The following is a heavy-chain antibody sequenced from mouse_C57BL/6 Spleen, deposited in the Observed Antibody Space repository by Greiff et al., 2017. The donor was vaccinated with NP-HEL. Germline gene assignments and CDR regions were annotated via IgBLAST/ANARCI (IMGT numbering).Heavy chain of an antibody. CDR3: ARDHPSITTVVPFV. CDR2: ISYDGSN. Sequence: VQLKESGPGLVKPSQSLSLTCSVTGYSITSGYYWNWIRQFPGNKLEWMGYISYDGSNNYNPSLKNRISITRDTSKNQFFLKLNSVTTEDTATYYCARDHPSITTVVPFVWGTGTTVTVSS. CDR1: GYSITSGYY. V-gene: IGHV3-6*01. J-gene: IGHJ1*03. D-gene: IGHD1-1*01.